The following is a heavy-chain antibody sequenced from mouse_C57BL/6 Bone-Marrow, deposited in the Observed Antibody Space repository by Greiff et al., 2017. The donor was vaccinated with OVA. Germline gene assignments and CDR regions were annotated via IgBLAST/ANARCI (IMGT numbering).Heavy chain of an antibody. CDR1: GFTFTDYY. D-gene: IGHD1-1*01. CDR3: ARFGGSSFFDY. CDR2: IRNKANGYTT. J-gene: IGHJ2*01. Sequence: EVKLMESGGGLVQPGGSLSLSCAASGFTFTDYYMSWVRQPPGKALEWLGFIRNKANGYTTEYSASVKGRFTISRANSHSILYLQMNALRAEDSATYYCARFGGSSFFDYWGQGTTLTVSS. V-gene: IGHV7-3*01.